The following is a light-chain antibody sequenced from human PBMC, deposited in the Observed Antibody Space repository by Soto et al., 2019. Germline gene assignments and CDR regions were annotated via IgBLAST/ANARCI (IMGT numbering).Light chain of an antibody. V-gene: IGLV2-14*01. CDR2: EVS. Sequence: QSVLTQPASVSGSPGQSITISCTGTSSDVGGYNYVSWYQQHPGKAPKLMIYEVSNRPSGVSNRFSGSKSGNTASLTISGLQAEDEADYYCSSYAGNFNYVFGTGTKLTVL. J-gene: IGLJ1*01. CDR1: SSDVGGYNY. CDR3: SSYAGNFNYV.